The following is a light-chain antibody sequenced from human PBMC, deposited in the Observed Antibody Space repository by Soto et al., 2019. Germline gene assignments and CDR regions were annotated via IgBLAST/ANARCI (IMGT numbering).Light chain of an antibody. CDR3: QHYHNWPQT. Sequence: EIVLTQSPATLSVPPGESATLSCRASQSVDNNLVWYQQNPGQAPRLLIYGASTRATGIPARFSGGGSGTEFTLTISSLQSEDFAVYYCQHYHNWPQTCGQGTK. CDR2: GAS. CDR1: QSVDNN. V-gene: IGKV3-15*01. J-gene: IGKJ1*01.